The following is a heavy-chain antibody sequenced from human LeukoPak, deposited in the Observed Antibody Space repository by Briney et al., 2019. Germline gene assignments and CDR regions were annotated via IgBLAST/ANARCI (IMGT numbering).Heavy chain of an antibody. J-gene: IGHJ4*02. Sequence: KTGGSLRLSCAASGFTFSSYAMSWVRQAPGKGLEWVSSISSSSSYIYYADSVKGRFTISRDNAKNSLYLQMNSLRAEDTAVYYCAREWAFDYGGNSEPYWGQGTLVTASS. D-gene: IGHD4-23*01. CDR1: GFTFSSYA. V-gene: IGHV3-21*01. CDR2: ISSSSSYI. CDR3: AREWAFDYGGNSEPY.